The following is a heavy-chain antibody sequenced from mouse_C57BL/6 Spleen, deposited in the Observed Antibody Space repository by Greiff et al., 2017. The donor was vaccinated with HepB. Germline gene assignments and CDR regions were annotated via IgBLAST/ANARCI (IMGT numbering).Heavy chain of an antibody. D-gene: IGHD1-1*01. CDR3: ARAPYGSSPAWFAY. Sequence: VKLVESGPGLVQPSQSLSITCTVSGFSLTSYGVHWVRQSPGKGLEWLGVIWSGGSTDYNAAFISRLSISKDNSKSQVFFKMNSLQADDTAIYYCARAPYGSSPAWFAYWGQGTLVTVSA. CDR1: GFSLTSYG. V-gene: IGHV2-2*01. J-gene: IGHJ3*01. CDR2: IWSGGST.